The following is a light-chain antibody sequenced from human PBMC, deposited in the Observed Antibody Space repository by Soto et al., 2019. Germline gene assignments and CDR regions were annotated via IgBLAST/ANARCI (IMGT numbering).Light chain of an antibody. CDR2: GAS. CDR1: QRINDN. J-gene: IGKJ4*01. CDR3: QLYNYSPPAT. V-gene: IGKV3-15*01. Sequence: EIVMTQSPATLSVSPGERATLSCRASQRINDNVAWYQQRPGQAPRLLIYGASVRATGIPARFSGSGSGTEFTLTISSLQSQDFAVYYYQLYNYSPPATFGGGTKVEIK.